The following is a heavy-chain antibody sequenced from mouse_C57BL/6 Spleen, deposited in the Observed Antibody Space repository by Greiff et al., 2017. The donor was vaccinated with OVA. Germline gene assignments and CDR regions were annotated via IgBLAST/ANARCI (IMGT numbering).Heavy chain of an antibody. J-gene: IGHJ2*01. CDR1: GFTFSSYG. D-gene: IGHD2-1*01. V-gene: IGHV5-6*01. Sequence: EVKLVESGGDLVKPGGSLKLSCAASGFTFSSYGMSWVRQTPDKRLEWVATISSGGSYTYYPDSVKGRFTISRDNAKNTLYLQMSSLKSEDTAMYYCARGDGNYVDYFDYWGQGTTLTVSS. CDR2: ISSGGSYT. CDR3: ARGDGNYVDYFDY.